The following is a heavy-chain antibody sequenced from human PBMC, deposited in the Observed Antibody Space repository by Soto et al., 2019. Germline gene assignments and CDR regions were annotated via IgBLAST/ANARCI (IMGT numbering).Heavy chain of an antibody. CDR3: ARDRGSGSSNWFDP. CDR1: GFTFSSYA. D-gene: IGHD3-10*01. CDR2: ISYDGSNK. Sequence: ESGGGVVQPGRSLRLSCAASGFTFSSYAMHWVRQAPGKGLEWVAVISYDGSNKYYADSVKGRFTISRDNSKNTLYLQMNSLRAEDTAVYYCARDRGSGSSNWFDPWGQGTLVTVSS. V-gene: IGHV3-30-3*01. J-gene: IGHJ5*02.